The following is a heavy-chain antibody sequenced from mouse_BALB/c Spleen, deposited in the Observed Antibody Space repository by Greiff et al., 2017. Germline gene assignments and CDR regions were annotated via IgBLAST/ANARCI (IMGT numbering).Heavy chain of an antibody. CDR1: GFAFSSYD. Sequence: DVKLQESGGGLVKPGGSLKLSCAASGFAFSSYDMSWVRQTPEKRLEWVAYISSGGGSTYYPDTVKGRFTISRDNAKNTLYLQMSSLKSEDTAMYYCARQRGADYWGQGTTLTVSS. V-gene: IGHV5-12-1*01. J-gene: IGHJ2*01. D-gene: IGHD6-1*01. CDR2: ISSGGGST. CDR3: ARQRGADY.